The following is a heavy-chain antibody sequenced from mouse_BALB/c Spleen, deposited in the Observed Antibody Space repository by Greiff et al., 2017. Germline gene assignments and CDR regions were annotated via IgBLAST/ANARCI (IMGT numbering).Heavy chain of an antibody. CDR3: ARLYYGNYVYWYFDV. J-gene: IGHJ1*01. CDR1: GFTFSSYA. D-gene: IGHD2-1*01. Sequence: EVHLVESGGGLVKPGGSLKLSCAASGFTFSSYAMSWVRQTPEKRLEWVASISSGGSTYYPDSVKGRFTISRDNARNILYLQMSSLRSEDTAMYYCARLYYGNYVYWYFDVWGAGTTVTVSS. V-gene: IGHV5-6-5*01. CDR2: ISSGGST.